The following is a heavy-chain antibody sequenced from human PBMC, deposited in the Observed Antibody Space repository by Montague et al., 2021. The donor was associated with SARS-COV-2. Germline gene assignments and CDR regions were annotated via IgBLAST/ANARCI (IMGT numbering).Heavy chain of an antibody. CDR3: ARGGGNSADYYNYTMDV. V-gene: IGHV4-59*01. CDR2: IYQNGST. Sequence: ETLSLTCTVSGGSISSYYWTWIRQPPGKGLESIGYIYQNGSTKYNPSLKSRVTISVDTSKNQFSLKLSSVSVADTAVYYCARGGGNSADYYNYTMDVWGQGTTVTVFS. CDR1: GGSISSYY. J-gene: IGHJ6*02. D-gene: IGHD4-23*01.